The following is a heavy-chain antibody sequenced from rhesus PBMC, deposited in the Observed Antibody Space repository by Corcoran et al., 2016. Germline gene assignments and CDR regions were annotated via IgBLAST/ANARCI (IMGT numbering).Heavy chain of an antibody. V-gene: IGHV4-122*02. J-gene: IGHJ6*01. Sequence: QVQLQESGPGLVKPSETLSLTCAVSGGSISSGSYYCSWIRQPPGMGLEGIGYSTYRGRTNDNPALKSRVTSSKDTSKNQFSRRLTSGTAADTVVYYCARQGYTDHLGGFDSWGQGVVVTVSS. CDR2: STYRGRT. CDR1: GGSISSGSYY. CDR3: ARQGYTDHLGGFDS. D-gene: IGHD2-39*02.